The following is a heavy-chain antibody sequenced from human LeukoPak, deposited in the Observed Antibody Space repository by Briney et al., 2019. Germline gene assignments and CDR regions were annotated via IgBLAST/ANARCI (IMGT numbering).Heavy chain of an antibody. CDR1: GGSISSYY. J-gene: IGHJ6*02. CDR2: IYYSGST. D-gene: IGHD3-3*01. CDR3: ARVPTIFGVVINYYYGMDV. V-gene: IGHV4-59*01. Sequence: SETLSLTCTVSGGSISSYYWSWIRQPPGKGLEWIGYIYYSGSTNYNPSLKSRVTISVDTSKNRFSLRLSSVTAADTAVYYCARVPTIFGVVINYYYGMDVWGQGTTVTVSS.